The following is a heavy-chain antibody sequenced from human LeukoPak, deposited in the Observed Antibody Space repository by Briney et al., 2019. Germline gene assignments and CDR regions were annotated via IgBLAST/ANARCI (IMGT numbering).Heavy chain of an antibody. CDR1: GFTFSSYG. Sequence: PGGSLRLSCAASGFTFSSYGVHWVRQAPGKGLEWVAFIRYDGRNKYYADSVKGRFTISRDNSKNTLYLQMNSLRAEDTAVYYCARAYCGGDCYSGYYYGMDVWGQGTTVTVSS. J-gene: IGHJ6*02. CDR3: ARAYCGGDCYSGYYYGMDV. V-gene: IGHV3-30*02. D-gene: IGHD2-21*02. CDR2: IRYDGRNK.